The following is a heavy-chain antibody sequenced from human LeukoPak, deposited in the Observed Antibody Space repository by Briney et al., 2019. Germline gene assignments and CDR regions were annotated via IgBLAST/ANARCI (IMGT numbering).Heavy chain of an antibody. V-gene: IGHV3-23*01. CDR1: GFTFSDYA. J-gene: IGHJ4*01. Sequence: PGGSLRLSCAVSGFTFSDYAMSWVRQAPGKGLEWVSGISGSGAYSYYADSVKGRFTISRDNSKITLYMQMNSLRAEDSAIYYCAREGFYFFDFWGQGTLVTVSS. CDR2: ISGSGAYS. CDR3: AREGFYFFDF.